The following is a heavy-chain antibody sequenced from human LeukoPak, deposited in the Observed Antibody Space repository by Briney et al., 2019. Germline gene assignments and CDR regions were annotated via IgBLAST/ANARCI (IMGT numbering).Heavy chain of an antibody. V-gene: IGHV5-51*01. D-gene: IGHD2-2*02. J-gene: IGHJ3*02. CDR2: IYPGVSGT. Sequence: GGALKISCKGSGYRFTRYWFGLVRQMPGKGLEWVGVIYPGVSGTSYSHSFQGQVTNSADKSISAAYLQWSSLKASDTAMYYCARQLGYCSSTSCYTREDDAFDIWGHGTMVTVSS. CDR3: ARQLGYCSSTSCYTREDDAFDI. CDR1: GYRFTRYW.